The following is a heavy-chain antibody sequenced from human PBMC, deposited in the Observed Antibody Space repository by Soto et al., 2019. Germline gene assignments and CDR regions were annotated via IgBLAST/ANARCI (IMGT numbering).Heavy chain of an antibody. CDR3: ARGHYYDTAGYRPADS. D-gene: IGHD3-22*01. CDR2: ISDGGSHT. Sequence: QVQLAESGGGVVLPGRSLRLSCAASGFTFSDYAMHWVRQAPGKGLEWLAVISDGGSHTDYTDSVRGRFTISRDNPRNTLLLQMSSLRAEDTAVYNCARGHYYDTAGYRPADSWGQGTMVTVSS. V-gene: IGHV3-30-3*01. J-gene: IGHJ4*02. CDR1: GFTFSDYA.